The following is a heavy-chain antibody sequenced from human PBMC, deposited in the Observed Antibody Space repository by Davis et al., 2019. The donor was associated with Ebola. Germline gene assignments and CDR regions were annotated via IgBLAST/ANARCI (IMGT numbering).Heavy chain of an antibody. J-gene: IGHJ4*02. V-gene: IGHV3-73*01. D-gene: IGHD4-23*01. CDR2: IRSKANSYAT. CDR1: GFTFSGSV. Sequence: GGSLRLSCAASGFTFSGSVMHWVRQASGKGLEWVGRIRSKANSYATAYAASVKGRFTISRDDSKNTAYLQMNSLKTEDTAVYYCTSTGTTVVTPKDYWGQGTLVTVSS. CDR3: TSTGTTVVTPKDY.